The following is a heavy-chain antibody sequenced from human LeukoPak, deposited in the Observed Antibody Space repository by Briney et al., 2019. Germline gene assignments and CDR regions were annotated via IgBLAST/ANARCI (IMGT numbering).Heavy chain of an antibody. CDR2: IYYSGST. V-gene: IGHV4-59*08. CDR1: GGSIGSYY. CDR3: ASAKVVPAADSGYYYYGMDV. Sequence: SETLSLTCTVSGGSIGSYYWSWIRQPPGKGLEWIGYIYYSGSTNYNPSLKSRVTISVDTSKNQFSLKLSSVTAADTAVYYCASAKVVPAADSGYYYYGMDVWGQGTTVTVSS. D-gene: IGHD2-2*01. J-gene: IGHJ6*02.